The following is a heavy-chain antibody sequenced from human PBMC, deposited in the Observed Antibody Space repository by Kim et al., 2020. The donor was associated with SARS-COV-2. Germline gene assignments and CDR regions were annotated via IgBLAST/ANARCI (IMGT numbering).Heavy chain of an antibody. V-gene: IGHV1-69*13. D-gene: IGHD3-22*01. Sequence: SVKVSCKASGGTFSSYAISWVRQAPGQGLEWMGGIIPIFGTANYAQKFQGRVTITADESTSTAYMELSSLRSEDTAVYYCARGLMIVIPFDIWGQGTMVTVSS. CDR1: GGTFSSYA. CDR2: IIPIFGTA. J-gene: IGHJ3*02. CDR3: ARGLMIVIPFDI.